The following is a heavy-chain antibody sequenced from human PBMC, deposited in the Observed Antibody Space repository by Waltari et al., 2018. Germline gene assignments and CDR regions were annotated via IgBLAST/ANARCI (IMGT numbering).Heavy chain of an antibody. J-gene: IGHJ2*01. CDR2: ISYSGST. Sequence: QLQLQESGPGLVKPSQTLSLTCTVSGGSISSGDYYWSWLRQPPGKGLEWIGYISYSGSTYYNPSLKSRVTISVDTSKNQFSLKLSSVTAADTAVYYCARESPIAAAGHSIYWYFDLWGRGTLVTVSS. V-gene: IGHV4-30-4*08. CDR1: GGSISSGDYY. CDR3: ARESPIAAAGHSIYWYFDL. D-gene: IGHD6-13*01.